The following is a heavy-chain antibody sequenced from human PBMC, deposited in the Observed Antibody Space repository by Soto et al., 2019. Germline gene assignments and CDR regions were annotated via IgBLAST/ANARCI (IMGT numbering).Heavy chain of an antibody. V-gene: IGHV3-30*18. D-gene: IGHD3-16*02. CDR1: GFTFSSYG. CDR2: ISYDGSNK. CDR3: AKERSSEYDYVWGSYRSRNAFDI. J-gene: IGHJ3*02. Sequence: GGSLRLSCAASGFTFSSYGMHWVRQAPGKGLEWVAVISYDGSNKYYADSVKGRFTISRDNSKNTLYLQMNSLRAEDTAVYYCAKERSSEYDYVWGSYRSRNAFDIWGQGTMVTVSS.